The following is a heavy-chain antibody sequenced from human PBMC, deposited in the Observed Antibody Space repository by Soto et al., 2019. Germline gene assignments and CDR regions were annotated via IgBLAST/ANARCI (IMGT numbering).Heavy chain of an antibody. V-gene: IGHV1-18*01. D-gene: IGHD2-2*02. CDR1: VNTFTSYG. CDR2: ISAYNGNT. J-gene: IGHJ4*02. Sequence: ASVKVSCKASVNTFTSYGISWGRQAPGQGLDWMGWISAYNGNTNYAQKLQGRVTMTTDTSTSTAYMELRSLRSDDTAVYYCARDPAEFSSTSCYISYFDYWGQGTLVTVSS. CDR3: ARDPAEFSSTSCYISYFDY.